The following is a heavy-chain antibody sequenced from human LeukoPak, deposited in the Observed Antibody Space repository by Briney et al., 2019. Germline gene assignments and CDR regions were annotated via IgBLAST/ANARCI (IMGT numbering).Heavy chain of an antibody. CDR3: ARRQGCSTSSCPPDS. Sequence: RGESLKISCRGSGYGFNTYWIGWVRQMPGKGLEWMGIIYPGDSDTRYSPSFRGQVTMSADKSINTAYLQWSSLKASDTAMYFCARRQGCSTSSCPPDSWGQGTLVTVSS. CDR1: GYGFNTYW. V-gene: IGHV5-51*01. D-gene: IGHD2-2*01. CDR2: IYPGDSDT. J-gene: IGHJ4*02.